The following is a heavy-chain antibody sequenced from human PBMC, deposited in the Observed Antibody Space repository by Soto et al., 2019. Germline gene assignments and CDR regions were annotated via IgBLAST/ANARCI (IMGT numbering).Heavy chain of an antibody. CDR3: ARHSNEYRKSLDY. J-gene: IGHJ4*02. CDR1: GGSISGYY. Sequence: QLQLQESGPGLLKPSETLSLTCTVSGGSISGYYWSWIRQPPGKGLEWIAYIYYSGSSNSNPSLKSRVTISVDTSKNQFSLKLSSVTAADTVVYYCARHSNEYRKSLDYWGQGTLVTVSS. CDR2: IYYSGSS. D-gene: IGHD1-1*01. V-gene: IGHV4-59*08.